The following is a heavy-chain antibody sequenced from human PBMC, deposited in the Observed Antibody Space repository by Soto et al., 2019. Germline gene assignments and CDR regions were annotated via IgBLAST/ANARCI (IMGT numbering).Heavy chain of an antibody. CDR2: IYYSGST. CDR3: ASADTAVPRGIDY. D-gene: IGHD5-18*01. CDR1: GVSINSGDYF. J-gene: IGHJ4*02. V-gene: IGHV4-31*03. Sequence: PSETLSLTCTVSGVSINSGDYFWSWIRQHPGKGLEWIGYIYYSGSTTYNPSLKSRVSISIDTSKNQFSLTVSSVTAADTAVYYCASADTAVPRGIDYWGLGSLVTVSS.